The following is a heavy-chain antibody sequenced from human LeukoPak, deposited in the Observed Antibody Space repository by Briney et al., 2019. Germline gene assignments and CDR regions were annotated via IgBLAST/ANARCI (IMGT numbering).Heavy chain of an antibody. V-gene: IGHV3-7*02. D-gene: IGHD1-20*01. CDR1: GFTLSRYI. J-gene: IGHJ4*02. Sequence: GGSLRLSCIASGFTLSRYIMNWVRQAPGKGLEWVANMKQDGSEKYYVDSVKGRFTISRDNAKNLLYLEMNSLRAEDTAVYYCASLHLAYNWKDYWGQRILVTVSS. CDR2: MKQDGSEK. CDR3: ASLHLAYNWKDY.